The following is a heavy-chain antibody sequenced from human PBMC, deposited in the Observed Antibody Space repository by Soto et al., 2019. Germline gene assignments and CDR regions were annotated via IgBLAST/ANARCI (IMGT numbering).Heavy chain of an antibody. D-gene: IGHD5-18*01. CDR2: IYYSGST. CDR3: ARLVWSYGTWFDP. CDR1: GGSISSYY. Sequence: SETLSLTCTVSGGSISSYYWSWIRQPPGKGLEWIGYIYYSGSTNYNPSLKSRVTISVDTSKNQFSLKLSSVTAADTVVYYCARLVWSYGTWFDPRGQGTPVTVSS. V-gene: IGHV4-59*08. J-gene: IGHJ5*02.